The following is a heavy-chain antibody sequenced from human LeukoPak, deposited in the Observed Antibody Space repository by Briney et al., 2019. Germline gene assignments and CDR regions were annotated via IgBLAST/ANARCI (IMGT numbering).Heavy chain of an antibody. Sequence: ASVKVSCKASGYTFTGYYMHWVRQAPGQGLEWMGWISAYNGNTNYAQKLQGRVTMTTDTSTSTAYMELRSLRSDDTAVYYCARDFRQYSSGWSLNYWGQGTLVTVSS. V-gene: IGHV1-18*04. CDR1: GYTFTGYY. J-gene: IGHJ4*02. D-gene: IGHD6-19*01. CDR3: ARDFRQYSSGWSLNY. CDR2: ISAYNGNT.